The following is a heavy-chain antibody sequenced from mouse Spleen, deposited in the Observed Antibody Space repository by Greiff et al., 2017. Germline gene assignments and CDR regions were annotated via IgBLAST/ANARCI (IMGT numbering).Heavy chain of an antibody. CDR1: GFDFSRYW. CDR2: INPDSSTI. V-gene: IGHV4-1*02. Sequence: EVKLMESGGGLVQPGGSLKLSCAASGFDFSRYWMSWVRQAPGKGLEWIGEINPDSSTINYTPSLKDKFIISRDNAKNTLYLQMSKVRSEDTALYYCARQGIYYGNYGWYFDVWGAGTTVTVSS. J-gene: IGHJ1*01. CDR3: ARQGIYYGNYGWYFDV. D-gene: IGHD2-1*01.